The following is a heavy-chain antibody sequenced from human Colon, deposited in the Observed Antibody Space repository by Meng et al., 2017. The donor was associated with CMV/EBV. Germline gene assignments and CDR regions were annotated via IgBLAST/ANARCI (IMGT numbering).Heavy chain of an antibody. CDR3: ARDKIGGYAYGYLDF. CDR2: ITYDGDKR. Sequence: GFDFSKCAMHWVRQAPGKGLDGVAVITYDGDKRYYADSLKGRFTVSRDNSKDTLYLQLNSLRAEDTAVYYCARDKIGGYAYGYLDFWGQGTLVTVSS. D-gene: IGHD5-18*01. CDR1: GFDFSKCA. V-gene: IGHV3-30*04. J-gene: IGHJ4*02.